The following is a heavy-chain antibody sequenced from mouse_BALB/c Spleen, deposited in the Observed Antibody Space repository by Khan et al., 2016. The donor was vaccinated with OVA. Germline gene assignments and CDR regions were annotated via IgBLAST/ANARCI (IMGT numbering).Heavy chain of an antibody. J-gene: IGHJ3*01. CDR3: ARRGYDYGRGALFAY. CDR1: GFSLTNYS. CDR2: IWSAGSK. V-gene: IGHV2-2*02. Sequence: VQLQQPGPGLVQPSQSLSITCTGSGFSLTNYSVHWVRQSPGKGLEWLGVIWSAGSKDYNAAFISRLTIRKDNSRSQVFFKMNSLQPNDTAIYYCARRGYDYGRGALFAYWGQGTLVTVSA. D-gene: IGHD2-4*01.